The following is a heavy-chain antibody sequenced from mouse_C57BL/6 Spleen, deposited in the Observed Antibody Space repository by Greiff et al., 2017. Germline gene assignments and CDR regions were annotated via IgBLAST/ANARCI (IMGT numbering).Heavy chain of an antibody. D-gene: IGHD2-2*01. CDR1: GYTFNSYW. Sequence: QVQLQQPGAELVKPGASVKMSCKASGYTFNSYWMNWVKQRPGQGLEWIGEIDPGSGSTKYTEKFKGKATLTVDTSSSTAYMQLSSLTSEVSAVDSCASHYGCYAWFAYWGQGTLLTVSA. V-gene: IGHV1-55*01. CDR3: ASHYGCYAWFAY. CDR2: IDPGSGST. J-gene: IGHJ3*01.